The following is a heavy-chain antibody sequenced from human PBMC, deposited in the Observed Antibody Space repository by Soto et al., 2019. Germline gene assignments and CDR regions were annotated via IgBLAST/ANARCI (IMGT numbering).Heavy chain of an antibody. CDR1: GFSLSTSGVG. Sequence: QITLKESGPTLVKPTQTLTLTCTFSGFSLSTSGVGVGWIRQPPGRALEWLTLIYWDDDKRYSPSLMSRLTITKDTSKNQVVLTMTNMDPVDTAKYYFAHRLYTSGWPWDSGACDYWGQGALVTVSS. CDR3: AHRLYTSGWPWDSGACDY. CDR2: IYWDDDK. D-gene: IGHD6-19*01. V-gene: IGHV2-5*02. J-gene: IGHJ4*02.